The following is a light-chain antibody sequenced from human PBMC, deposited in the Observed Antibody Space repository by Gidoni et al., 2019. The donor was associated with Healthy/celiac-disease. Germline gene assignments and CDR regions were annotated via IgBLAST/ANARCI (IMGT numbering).Light chain of an antibody. CDR1: QGISSY. CDR3: QQYYSYPLT. CDR2: AAS. J-gene: IGKJ4*01. V-gene: IGKV1-8*01. Sequence: AIPITQSPSSLSASTGDTVTITCRASQGISSYLAWYQQKPGKAPKLLIYAASTLQRGVPSRFSGSGSGTDFSLTISCLQSEDFATYYCQQYYSYPLTFGGGTKVEIK.